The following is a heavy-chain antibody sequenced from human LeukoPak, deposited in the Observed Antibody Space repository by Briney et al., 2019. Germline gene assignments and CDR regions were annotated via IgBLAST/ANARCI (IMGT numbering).Heavy chain of an antibody. J-gene: IGHJ4*02. Sequence: SETLSLTCTVSGVSIRSSNYLWGWIRQPPGKGLEWIGTIFDNGTTYYRQSLKARVTISVDTSKNQFSLNLRSLTATDTAVYYCAYTRSYDLFEFWGQGTLVTVSS. CDR2: IFDNGTT. D-gene: IGHD1-26*01. V-gene: IGHV4-39*01. CDR1: GVSIRSSNYL. CDR3: AYTRSYDLFEF.